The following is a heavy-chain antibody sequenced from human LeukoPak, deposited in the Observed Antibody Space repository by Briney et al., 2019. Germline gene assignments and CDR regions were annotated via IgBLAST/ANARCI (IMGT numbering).Heavy chain of an antibody. CDR3: ARRLLAVSNTMVWGPADAFDI. Sequence: GESLKISCKASGYNFADYWIGWVRQTPGKGLEWMGIIYPDDSETKHSPSFEGQVTISVDESTSTAYLQWSSLKASDTAVYYCARRLLAVSNTMVWGPADAFDIWGQGTTVTVSS. V-gene: IGHV5-51*01. CDR2: IYPDDSET. CDR1: GYNFADYW. D-gene: IGHD3-10*01. J-gene: IGHJ3*02.